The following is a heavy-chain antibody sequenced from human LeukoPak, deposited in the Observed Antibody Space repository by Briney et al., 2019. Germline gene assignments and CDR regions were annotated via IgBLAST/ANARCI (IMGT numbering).Heavy chain of an antibody. D-gene: IGHD5-18*01. CDR3: ARPIQLWLLTDAFDI. V-gene: IGHV3-23*01. J-gene: IGHJ3*02. CDR1: GFTFSSYA. CDR2: ISGSGDST. Sequence: GGSLRLSCAASGFTFSSYAMSWVRQAPGKGLEWVSAISGSGDSTYYADSVKGRFTISRDNSKNTLYLQMNSLRAEDTAVYYCARPIQLWLLTDAFDIWGQGTMVTVSS.